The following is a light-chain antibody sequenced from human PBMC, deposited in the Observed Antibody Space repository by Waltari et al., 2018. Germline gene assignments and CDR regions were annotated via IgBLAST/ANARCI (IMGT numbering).Light chain of an antibody. J-gene: IGLJ2*01. V-gene: IGLV1-40*01. CDR2: GNS. Sequence: QSVLTHPPSVSGAPRQRVTISCPGSSSTLRAVYDLHWYQQLPGTAPKLLIYGNSNRPSGVPDRFSGSKSGTSASLAITGLQAEDEADYYCQSYDSSLSGSVFGGGTKLTVL. CDR1: SSTLRAVYD. CDR3: QSYDSSLSGSV.